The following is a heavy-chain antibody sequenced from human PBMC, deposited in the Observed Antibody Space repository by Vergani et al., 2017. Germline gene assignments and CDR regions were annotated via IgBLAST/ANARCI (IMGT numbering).Heavy chain of an antibody. CDR3: ARRGYCSGGSCYFFDY. CDR1: GYSFTSYW. V-gene: IGHV5-51*01. D-gene: IGHD2-15*01. CDR2: IYPGDSDT. J-gene: IGHJ4*02. Sequence: EVQLVQSGAEVKKPGESLKISCKGSGYSFTSYWIGWVRQMPGKGLEWRGIIYPGDSDTRYSPSFQGQFTISADKSISTAYLQWSSLKASDTAMYYCARRGYCSGGSCYFFDYWGQGTLVTVSS.